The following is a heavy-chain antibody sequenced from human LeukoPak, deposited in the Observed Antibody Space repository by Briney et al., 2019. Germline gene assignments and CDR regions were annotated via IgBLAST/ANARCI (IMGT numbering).Heavy chain of an antibody. V-gene: IGHV4-39*01. CDR3: ARQGAVLYYFDY. J-gene: IGHJ4*02. Sequence: PSETLSLTCTVSGSSISNTNYHWGWIRQSPGKGLGWIGSMYYSGATNYKPSLQSRVTISVDTSKNQFSLKLSSVTAADTAVYYCARQGAVLYYFDYWGQGTLVTVSS. CDR1: GSSISNTNYH. CDR2: MYYSGAT.